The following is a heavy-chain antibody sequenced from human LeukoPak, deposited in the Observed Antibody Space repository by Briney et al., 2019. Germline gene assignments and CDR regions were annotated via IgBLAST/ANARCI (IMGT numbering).Heavy chain of an antibody. V-gene: IGHV3-23*01. CDR1: GFTFSSYA. CDR2: ISGSGGST. CDR3: AKDGPLRSTSFPSSFDY. J-gene: IGHJ4*02. Sequence: GGSLRLSCAASGFTFSSYAMSWVRQAPGKGLEWVSAISGSGGSTYYADSVKGRFTISRDNSKNTLYLQMNSLRAEDTAVYYCAKDGPLRSTSFPSSFDYWGQGTLVTVSS. D-gene: IGHD2-2*01.